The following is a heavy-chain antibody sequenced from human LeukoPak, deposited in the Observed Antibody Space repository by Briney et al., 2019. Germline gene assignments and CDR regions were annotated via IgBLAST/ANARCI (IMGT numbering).Heavy chain of an antibody. J-gene: IGHJ3*02. CDR2: IIPIFGTA. CDR1: GGTFSSYA. V-gene: IGHV1-69*05. D-gene: IGHD2-2*01. Sequence: SVKVSCKASGGTFSSYAISWVRQAPGQGLEWMGGIIPIFGTANYAQKFQGRVTMARDTSTSTVYMELSSLRSEDTAVYYCARETGKPQLSHDAFDIWGQGTMVTVSS. CDR3: ARETGKPQLSHDAFDI.